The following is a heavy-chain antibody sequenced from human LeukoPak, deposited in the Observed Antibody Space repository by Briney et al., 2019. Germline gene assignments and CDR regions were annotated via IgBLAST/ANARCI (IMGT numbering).Heavy chain of an antibody. V-gene: IGHV3-43*01. CDR1: GLSFGDYT. CDR2: ISRNGAAT. D-gene: IGHD3-10*01. J-gene: IGHJ4*02. CDR3: AKDKDYGSGSYYFHDY. Sequence: GGSLRLSCEASGLSFGDYTMHWVRQAPGKGLEWVSLISRNGAATKYADSVRGRFTISRDNSKNSLYLQMNSLRAEDTAVYYCAKDKDYGSGSYYFHDYWGQGTLVTVSS.